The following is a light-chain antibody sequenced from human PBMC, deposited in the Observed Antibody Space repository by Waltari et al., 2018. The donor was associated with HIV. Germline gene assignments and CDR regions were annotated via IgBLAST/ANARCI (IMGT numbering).Light chain of an antibody. V-gene: IGLV2-14*01. J-gene: IGLJ2*01. CDR3: TTYTATDSLL. CDR2: GVN. CDR1: SSDFELHNS. Sequence: SALTQPASVSGSPGQSVTISCTGTSSDFELHNSLSSYQQHPARAPQLIILGVNYRPSGISSRFSASKSGDTASLTISGLQSGDEADYYCTTYTATDSLLIGSGTKLTVL.